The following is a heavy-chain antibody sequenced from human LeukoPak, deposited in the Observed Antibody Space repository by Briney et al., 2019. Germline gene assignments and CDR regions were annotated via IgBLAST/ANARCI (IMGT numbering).Heavy chain of an antibody. Sequence: GESLKISCKGSGYSFTSYWIGWVRQMPGKGLEWMGIIYPGDSDTRYSPSFQGQVTISADKSISTAYLQWSSLKASDTAMYYCARHHYYGSGSYYTNWFDPWGQGTRVTVSS. CDR2: IYPGDSDT. CDR1: GYSFTSYW. V-gene: IGHV5-51*01. D-gene: IGHD3-10*01. J-gene: IGHJ5*02. CDR3: ARHHYYGSGSYYTNWFDP.